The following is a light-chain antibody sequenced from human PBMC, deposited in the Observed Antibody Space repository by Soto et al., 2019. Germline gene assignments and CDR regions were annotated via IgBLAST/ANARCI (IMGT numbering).Light chain of an antibody. CDR1: RSDIGTYKY. CDR3: TSYTSSNTWV. Sequence: QSALTQPASVFGSPGQSITISCTGTRSDIGTYKYVAWYQQHPGKAPKLIIYEVSNRPSGVSNRFSGSKSGNTASLTISGLQAEDEADFYCTSYTSSNTWVFGGGTKLTVL. CDR2: EVS. J-gene: IGLJ3*02. V-gene: IGLV2-14*01.